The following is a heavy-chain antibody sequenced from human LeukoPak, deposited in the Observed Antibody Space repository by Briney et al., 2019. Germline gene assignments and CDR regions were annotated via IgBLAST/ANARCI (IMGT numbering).Heavy chain of an antibody. CDR2: INSDGSTI. CDR3: ARVTVSSSEVIFDH. D-gene: IGHD1-20*01. J-gene: IGHJ4*02. Sequence: PGGSLRLSCAASGFTFSSYWMHWVRQAPGKGLVWVSRINSDGSTITYADSVKGRFTISRDSARNTLYLQMNSLRAEDTAVYYCARVTVSSSEVIFDHWGQGSLVTVSS. CDR1: GFTFSSYW. V-gene: IGHV3-74*01.